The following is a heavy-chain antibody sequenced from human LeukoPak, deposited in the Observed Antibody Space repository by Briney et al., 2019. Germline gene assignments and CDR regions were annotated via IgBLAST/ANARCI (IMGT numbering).Heavy chain of an antibody. J-gene: IGHJ4*02. CDR3: ARGISSSAGVY. V-gene: IGHV3-53*04. D-gene: IGHD6-6*01. CDR1: GFTVSSNY. Sequence: PGGSLRLSCAASGFTVSSNYLTWVRQAPGKGLEWVSVLYSGGSTSYADSVKGRFTISRHNSQNTLYLQVNSLRPEDTAVYYCARGISSSAGVYWGQGTLVIVSS. CDR2: LYSGGST.